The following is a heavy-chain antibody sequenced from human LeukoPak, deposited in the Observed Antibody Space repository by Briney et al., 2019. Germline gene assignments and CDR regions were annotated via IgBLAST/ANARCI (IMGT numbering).Heavy chain of an antibody. CDR3: ARDNSVEDNAWWFDP. CDR1: GYTFTSYG. V-gene: IGHV1-18*01. J-gene: IGHJ5*02. CDR2: ISAYNGNT. Sequence: GASVKVSCKASGYTFTSYGISWVRQAPGQGLEWMGWISAYNGNTNYAQKLQGRVTMTTDTSTSTAYMELRSLRSDDTAVYYCARDNSVEDNAWWFDPWGQGTLVTVSS. D-gene: IGHD4-23*01.